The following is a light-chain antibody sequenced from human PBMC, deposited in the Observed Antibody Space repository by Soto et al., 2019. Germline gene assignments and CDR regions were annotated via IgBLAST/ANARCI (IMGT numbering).Light chain of an antibody. Sequence: QSVLTQSPSASASLGASVKLTCTLSSGHSCYAIAWHQQQPEKGPRYLMKLNSDGSHSKGDGIPDRFSGSSSGAERYLTISSLQSEDEADYYCQTWGTGTWVFGGGTKLTVL. J-gene: IGLJ3*02. V-gene: IGLV4-69*01. CDR1: SGHSCYA. CDR3: QTWGTGTWV. CDR2: LNSDGSH.